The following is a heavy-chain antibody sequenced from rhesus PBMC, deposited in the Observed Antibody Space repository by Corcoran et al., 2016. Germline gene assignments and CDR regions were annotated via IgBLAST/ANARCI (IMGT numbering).Heavy chain of an antibody. J-gene: IGHJ4*01. CDR1: GGSISSNY. V-gene: IGHV4-165*01. CDR2: YGGSSVST. Sequence: QVQLQESGPELVKPSETLSLTCAVSGGSISSNYWSWLRQPPGRGREWIGYYGGSSVSTTYHPSLKSRVTIATDTSKNQLSLKMNSVTAADTDVYYYASLQYVDWLEFDYWSQGVLVTVSS. D-gene: IGHD3-3*01. CDR3: ASLQYVDWLEFDY.